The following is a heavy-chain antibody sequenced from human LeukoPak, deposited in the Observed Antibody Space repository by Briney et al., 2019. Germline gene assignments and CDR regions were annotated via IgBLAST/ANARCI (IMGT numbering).Heavy chain of an antibody. D-gene: IGHD3-22*01. CDR2: IIPILGIA. CDR1: GGTFSSYA. Sequence: SVKVSCKASGGTFSSYAISWVRQAPGQGLEWMGRIIPILGIANYAQKFQGRVTITADKSTSTAYMELSSLRSEDTAVYYCARGPWDSSGYYYPVDYWGQGTLVTVSS. CDR3: ARGPWDSSGYYYPVDY. V-gene: IGHV1-69*04. J-gene: IGHJ4*02.